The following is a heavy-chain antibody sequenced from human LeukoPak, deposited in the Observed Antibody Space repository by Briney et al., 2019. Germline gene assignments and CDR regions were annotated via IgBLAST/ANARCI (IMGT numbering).Heavy chain of an antibody. J-gene: IGHJ4*02. V-gene: IGHV1-18*04. Sequence: ASVKVSCKPSGYTFTVNYLHRVRQAPGQGLEWMGWISAYNGNTNYAQKLQGRVTMTTDTSTSTAYMELRSLGSDDTAVYYCARNYDSRGRYFDYWGQGTLVTVSS. D-gene: IGHD3-22*01. CDR1: GYTFTVNY. CDR3: ARNYDSRGRYFDY. CDR2: ISAYNGNT.